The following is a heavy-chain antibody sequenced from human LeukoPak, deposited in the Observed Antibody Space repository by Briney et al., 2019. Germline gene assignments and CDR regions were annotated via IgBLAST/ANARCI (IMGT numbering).Heavy chain of an antibody. CDR1: GYTFTSYD. D-gene: IGHD3-10*01. V-gene: IGHV1-8*01. CDR3: ATAPYIWFGEFRFDP. CDR2: MNPNSGNT. Sequence: ASVKVSCKASGYTFTSYDINWVRQATGQGLEWMGWMNPNSGNTGYAQKFQGRVTMTRNTSISTAYMELSSLRSEDTAVYYCATAPYIWFGEFRFDPWGQGTLVTVSS. J-gene: IGHJ5*02.